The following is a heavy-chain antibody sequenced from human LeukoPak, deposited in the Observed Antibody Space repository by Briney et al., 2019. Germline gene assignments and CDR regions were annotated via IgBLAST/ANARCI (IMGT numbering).Heavy chain of an antibody. CDR1: GASLTIYY. V-gene: IGHV4-4*07. CDR2: YASGTT. Sequence: PSETLSLTCSVSGASLTIYYWNWIRQPAGKGLEWIGRYASGTTTHNPSLKSQFSMPIDASKNQISLKLTSVTAADTAVYYCATGDHSFDNWGQGTLVTVTP. D-gene: IGHD7-27*01. J-gene: IGHJ4*02. CDR3: ATGDHSFDN.